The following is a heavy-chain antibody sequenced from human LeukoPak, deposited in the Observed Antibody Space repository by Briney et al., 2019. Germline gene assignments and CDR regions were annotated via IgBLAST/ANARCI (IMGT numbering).Heavy chain of an antibody. CDR3: ARGPSYFQH. CDR2: TYYRSKWYK. V-gene: IGHV6-1*01. J-gene: IGHJ1*01. CDR1: GDTPSSNTAT. Sequence: SQTPSLTCALSGDTPSSNTATWDWTRQSPSRGLEWLGRTYYRSKWYKYYAVSVKGRITINPDTSKNQFSLQLNSVTPEDTAVYYCARGPSYFQHWGQGTLVAVSS.